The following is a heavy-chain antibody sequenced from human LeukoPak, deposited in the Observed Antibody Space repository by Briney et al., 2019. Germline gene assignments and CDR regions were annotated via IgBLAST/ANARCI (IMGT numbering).Heavy chain of an antibody. CDR2: VSGGGDRT. CDR1: GFTFSSYA. Sequence: PGGSLRLSCAASGFTFSSYAMTWVRQAPGKGPEWVSSVSGGGDRTVYVDSVKGRFTISRDNSKNTVTLQMNSLKAEDTAIYYCTKELWEGSGYLEYWGQGILVTVSS. J-gene: IGHJ4*02. CDR3: TKELWEGSGYLEY. D-gene: IGHD3-3*01. V-gene: IGHV3-23*01.